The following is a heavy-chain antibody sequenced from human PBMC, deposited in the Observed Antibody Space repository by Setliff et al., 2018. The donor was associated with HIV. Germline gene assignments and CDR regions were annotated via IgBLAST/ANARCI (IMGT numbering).Heavy chain of an antibody. CDR2: INPQSGGT. D-gene: IGHD3-3*01. V-gene: IGHV1-2*02. Sequence: GASVKVSCKASGYTFTGYYVHWVRQAPGQGLEWMGWINPQSGGTHFAQKFEGRVTMTIDTSISTDYMELKTLRSDDTAVYYCARGRTNYHFRSGYPVDALDIWGQGTMVTVSS. CDR3: ARGRTNYHFRSGYPVDALDI. J-gene: IGHJ3*02. CDR1: GYTFTGYY.